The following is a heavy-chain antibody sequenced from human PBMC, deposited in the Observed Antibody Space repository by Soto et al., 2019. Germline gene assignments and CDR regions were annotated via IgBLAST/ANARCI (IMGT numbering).Heavy chain of an antibody. CDR2: IYYSGST. D-gene: IGHD3-10*01. CDR1: GGSICSYY. V-gene: IGHV4-59*01. Sequence: SETPSLTCTVCGGSICSYYWGWIRQQPGKGLEWIGYIYYSGSTNYNPSLKRRVTISADTSKNQFSLKLSSVTAADTAVYYCTIMVRPKNWFDPWGQGTLVTVSP. CDR3: TIMVRPKNWFDP. J-gene: IGHJ5*02.